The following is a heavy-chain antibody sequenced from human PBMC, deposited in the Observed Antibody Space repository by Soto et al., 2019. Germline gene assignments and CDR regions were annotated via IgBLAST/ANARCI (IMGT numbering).Heavy chain of an antibody. J-gene: IGHJ4*02. CDR3: ARLDSEGVQLWLSYFDY. Sequence: QLQLQESGPGLVKPSETLSLTCTVSGGSISSSSYYWGWIRQPPGKGLEWIGSIYYSGSTYYNPSLKSRVTISVDTSKNQFSLKLSSVTAADTAVYYCARLDSEGVQLWLSYFDYWGQGTLVTVSS. D-gene: IGHD5-18*01. CDR2: IYYSGST. CDR1: GGSISSSSYY. V-gene: IGHV4-39*01.